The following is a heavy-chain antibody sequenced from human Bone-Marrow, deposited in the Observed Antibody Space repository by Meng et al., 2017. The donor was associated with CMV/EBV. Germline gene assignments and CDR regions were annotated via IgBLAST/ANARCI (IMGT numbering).Heavy chain of an antibody. D-gene: IGHD2-2*01. V-gene: IGHV3-53*01. CDR3: ARAVEYQLLYYYYGMDV. J-gene: IGHJ6*02. Sequence: GGSLRLSCAASGFTVSSYYMSWVRQAPGKGLEWVSVIYSGGNTYYADSVKGRFTISRDNSKNTLYLQMNSLRAEDTAVYYCARAVEYQLLYYYYGMDVWGQGTTVTVSS. CDR1: GFTVSSYY. CDR2: IYSGGNT.